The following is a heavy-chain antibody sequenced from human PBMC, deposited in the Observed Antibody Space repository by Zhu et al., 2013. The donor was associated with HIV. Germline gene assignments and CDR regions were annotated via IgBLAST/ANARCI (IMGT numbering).Heavy chain of an antibody. CDR2: IIPVFGTP. CDR1: GGTFSTYT. D-gene: IGHD6-6*01. CDR3: ARGRYSSSSRVGFDS. V-gene: IGHV1-69*01. Sequence: QVQLVQSGSEVQKPGSSVKVSCRTFGGTFSTYTISWVRQAPGQGLEWLGGIIPVFGTPNYAQKFQGRVAITADESTSTAYMELSSLRFEDTAVYFCARGRYSSSSRVGFDSWGQGTLVTVSS. J-gene: IGHJ4*02.